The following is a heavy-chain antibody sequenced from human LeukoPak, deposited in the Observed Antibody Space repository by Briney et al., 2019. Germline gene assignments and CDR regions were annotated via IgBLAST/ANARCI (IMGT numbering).Heavy chain of an antibody. CDR2: INPNSGGT. CDR1: GYTFTSYG. V-gene: IGHV1-2*02. Sequence: ASVKVSCKASGYTFTSYGISWVRQAPGQGLEWMGWINPNSGGTNYAQKFQGRVTMTRDTSISTAYMELSRLRSDDTAVYYCARGGGPRYCSSTSCYLRWGQGTLVTVSS. CDR3: ARGGGPRYCSSTSCYLR. D-gene: IGHD2-2*01. J-gene: IGHJ4*02.